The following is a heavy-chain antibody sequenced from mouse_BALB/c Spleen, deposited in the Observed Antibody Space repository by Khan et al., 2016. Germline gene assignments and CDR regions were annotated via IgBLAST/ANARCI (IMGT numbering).Heavy chain of an antibody. D-gene: IGHD1-2*01. Sequence: EVKLLESGGGLVQPGGSLKLSCAASGFAFSRYWMSWVRQAPGKGLEWIGEINPDSSTINYTPSLKDKFIISRDNAKNTLYLQMSKVRSEDTALYYCARPYYGCFYARDYWGQGTSVTVSS. CDR2: INPDSSTI. CDR1: GFAFSRYW. CDR3: ARPYYGCFYARDY. J-gene: IGHJ4*01. V-gene: IGHV4-1*02.